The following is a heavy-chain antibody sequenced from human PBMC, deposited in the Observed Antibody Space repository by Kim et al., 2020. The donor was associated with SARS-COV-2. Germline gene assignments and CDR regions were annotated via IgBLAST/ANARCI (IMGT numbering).Heavy chain of an antibody. D-gene: IGHD2-21*02. CDR1: GGSISSYY. Sequence: SETLSLTCTVSGGSISSYYWSWIRQPPGKGLEWIGYIYYSGSTNYNPSLKSRVTISVDTSKNQFSLRLSSVTAADTAVYYCARQGGDRTFDYWGQGTLVTVSS. J-gene: IGHJ4*02. CDR2: IYYSGST. V-gene: IGHV4-59*13. CDR3: ARQGGDRTFDY.